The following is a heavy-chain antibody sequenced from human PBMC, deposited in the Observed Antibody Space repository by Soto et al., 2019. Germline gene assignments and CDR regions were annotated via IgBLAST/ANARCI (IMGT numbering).Heavy chain of an antibody. J-gene: IGHJ6*02. CDR3: AKEFLELTYYYGMDV. Sequence: QPGGSLRLSCAASGFTFSSYGMHWVRQAPGKGLEWVAVISYDGSNKYYADSVKGRFTISRDNSKNTLYLQMNSLRAEDTAVYYCAKEFLELTYYYGMDVWGQGTTITVSS. CDR2: ISYDGSNK. V-gene: IGHV3-30*18. CDR1: GFTFSSYG. D-gene: IGHD1-7*01.